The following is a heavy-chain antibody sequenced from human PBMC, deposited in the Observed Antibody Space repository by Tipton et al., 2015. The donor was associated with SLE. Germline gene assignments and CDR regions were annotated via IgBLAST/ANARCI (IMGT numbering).Heavy chain of an antibody. D-gene: IGHD3-22*01. CDR2: IIPIFGTA. CDR3: ARAPYYYDSSGYYCDY. J-gene: IGHJ4*02. Sequence: QSGPEVKKPGSSVKVSCKASGGTFSSYAISWVRQAPGQGLEWMGGIIPIFGTANYAQKFQGRVTITADKSTSTAYMELSSLRSEDTAVYYCARAPYYYDSSGYYCDYWGQGTLVTVSS. CDR1: GGTFSSYA. V-gene: IGHV1-69*06.